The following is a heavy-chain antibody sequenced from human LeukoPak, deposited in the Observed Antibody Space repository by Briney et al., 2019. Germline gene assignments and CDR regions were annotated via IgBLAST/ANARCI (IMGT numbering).Heavy chain of an antibody. CDR3: AKPISGSLAVTADWFHP. J-gene: IGHJ5*01. CDR2: INANSGTT. V-gene: IGHV3-23*01. D-gene: IGHD6-19*01. CDR1: GFAFSVYA. Sequence: TGGSLRLSCTASGFAFSVYAMSWLRQPPGKGLEWVSTINANSGTTSYAASVKGRFTISRDNSKNTLYLQLNTLRADDTATYYWAKPISGSLAVTADWFHPWGEGALVVASS.